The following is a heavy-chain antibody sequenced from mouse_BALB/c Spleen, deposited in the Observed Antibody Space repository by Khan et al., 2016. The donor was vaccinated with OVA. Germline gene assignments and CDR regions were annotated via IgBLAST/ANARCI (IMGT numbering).Heavy chain of an antibody. CDR1: GYSITSDYA. D-gene: IGHD3-3*01. CDR3: ARSRGTARYFDG. CDR2: ISDSGST. V-gene: IGHV3-2*02. J-gene: IGHJ1*01. Sequence: EVQLQESGPGLVKPSQSLSLTCTVTGYSITSDYAWNWIRQSPGNILEWMGYISDSGSTSYNPSHKSRISITRDTSKNQFFLQLNSVTTEDTATYYCARSRGTARYFDGWGAGTTVTVSS.